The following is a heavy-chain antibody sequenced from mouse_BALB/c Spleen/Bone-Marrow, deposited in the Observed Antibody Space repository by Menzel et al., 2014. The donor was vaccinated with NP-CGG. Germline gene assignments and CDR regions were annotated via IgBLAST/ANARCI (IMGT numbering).Heavy chain of an antibody. D-gene: IGHD4-1*01. V-gene: IGHV3-1*02. CDR2: IHYSGST. CDR3: TSALGGAN. J-gene: IGHJ3*01. Sequence: VQLQQSGPHLAKPSQSLLLPCTVTGYSITSGYSWHWLRQFPGNKPEWMGYIHYSGSTNYTPSFKSRISITRDASKNQFFLQLNSLTTEDTATYYCTSALGGANWGQGTLVTVSA. CDR1: GYSITSGYS.